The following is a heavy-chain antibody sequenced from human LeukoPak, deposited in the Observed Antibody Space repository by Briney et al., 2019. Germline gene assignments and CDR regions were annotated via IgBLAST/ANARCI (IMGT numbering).Heavy chain of an antibody. Sequence: GGSLRLSCAASGFTVSSNYMSWVRQAPGKGLEWVPVMFTNGDTNYADSVKGRFTISRGSFKNTLYLQMSGLRAEDTAVYFCARRHYDRTGYYYVDWGQGTLVTVSS. V-gene: IGHV3-66*04. CDR3: ARRHYDRTGYYYVD. D-gene: IGHD3-22*01. J-gene: IGHJ4*02. CDR1: GFTVSSNY. CDR2: MFTNGDT.